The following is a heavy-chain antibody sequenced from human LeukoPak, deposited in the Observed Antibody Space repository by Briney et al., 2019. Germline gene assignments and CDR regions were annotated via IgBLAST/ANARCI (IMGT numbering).Heavy chain of an antibody. CDR2: IWYDGSNK. J-gene: IGHJ6*04. CDR3: ARAREGGLDPDYNYYGMDV. V-gene: IGHV3-33*01. Sequence: GGSLRLSCAASGFTFSSYGMHWVRQAPGKGLEWVAVIWYDGSNKYYADSVKGRFTISRDNSKNTLYLQMNSLRAEDTAVYYCARAREGGLDPDYNYYGMDVGAKGPRVTVP. D-gene: IGHD3-16*01. CDR1: GFTFSSYG.